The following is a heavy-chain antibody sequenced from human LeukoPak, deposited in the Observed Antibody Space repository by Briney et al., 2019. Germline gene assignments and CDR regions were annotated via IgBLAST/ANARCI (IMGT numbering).Heavy chain of an antibody. CDR3: ARATVLDY. Sequence: SETLSLTCAVYGGSFSGYYWSWIRQPPGKGLEWIGEINHSGSTNYNPSLKSRVTISVDTSKNQFSLKLSSVTAADTAVHYCARATVLDYWGQGTLVTVSS. V-gene: IGHV4-34*01. D-gene: IGHD3-10*01. CDR1: GGSFSGYY. J-gene: IGHJ4*02. CDR2: INHSGST.